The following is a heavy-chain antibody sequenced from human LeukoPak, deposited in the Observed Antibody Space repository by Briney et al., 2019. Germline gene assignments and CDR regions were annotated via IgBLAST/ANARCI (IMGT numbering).Heavy chain of an antibody. D-gene: IGHD7-27*01. V-gene: IGHV3-30*01. Sequence: PGGSLRLSCAASGFTFSSYAVHWVRQAPGKGLEWVAVISYDGSNKYYADSVKGRFTISRDNSKNTLYLQMNSLRAEDTAVYYCARDCETTSANWGSGSLKSLFDYWGQGTLVTVSS. CDR2: ISYDGSNK. CDR3: ARDCETTSANWGSGSLKSLFDY. CDR1: GFTFSSYA. J-gene: IGHJ4*02.